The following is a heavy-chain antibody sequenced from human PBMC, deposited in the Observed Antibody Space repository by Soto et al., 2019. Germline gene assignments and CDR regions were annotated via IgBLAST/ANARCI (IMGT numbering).Heavy chain of an antibody. J-gene: IGHJ4*02. V-gene: IGHV4-39*01. CDR3: ASLSYDYVWGSYRYWH. D-gene: IGHD3-16*02. CDR1: GGSISSGGYY. CDR2: IYYSGST. Sequence: SETLSLTCTVSGGSISSGGYYWGWIRQPPGKGLEWIGSIYYSGSTYYNPSLKSRVTISVDTSKNQFSLKLSSVTAADTAAYYCASLSYDYVWGSYRYWHWGQGTLVTVSS.